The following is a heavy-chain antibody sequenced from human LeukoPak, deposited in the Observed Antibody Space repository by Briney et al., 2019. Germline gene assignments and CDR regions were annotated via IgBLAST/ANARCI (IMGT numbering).Heavy chain of an antibody. CDR1: GFTFSSYW. Sequence: GGSPTLSCAPSGFTFSSYWMHWVRQAPGKGLVWVSGIRSDGSTTSYADSVNGRFTISRDNAKNTLYLQMTSLRAEDTAVYYCARGTGPGYYHYWGQGTLVTVSS. V-gene: IGHV3-74*01. J-gene: IGHJ4*02. CDR3: ARGTGPGYYHY. CDR2: IRSDGSTT.